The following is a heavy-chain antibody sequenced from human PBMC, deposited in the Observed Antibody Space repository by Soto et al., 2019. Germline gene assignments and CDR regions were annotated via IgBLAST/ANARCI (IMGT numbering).Heavy chain of an antibody. CDR3: ARDAHDEYGNFDY. Sequence: QVQLVQSGAEVKKPGASVKVSCKASGGTFSSYTISWVRQAPGQGLEWMGRISPILGIANYAQKFQGRVTITADKTTSTAYMELSSLRSEDTAVYYCARDAHDEYGNFDYWGQGTLVHVSS. J-gene: IGHJ4*02. CDR1: GGTFSSYT. V-gene: IGHV1-69*08. D-gene: IGHD4-17*01. CDR2: ISPILGIA.